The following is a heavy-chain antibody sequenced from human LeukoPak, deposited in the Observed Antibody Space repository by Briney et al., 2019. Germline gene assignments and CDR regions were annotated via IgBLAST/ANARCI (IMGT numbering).Heavy chain of an antibody. V-gene: IGHV4-34*01. J-gene: IGHJ4*02. CDR2: INHSGST. Sequence: PSETLSLTCAVYGGSFSGYYWSWIRQPPGKGLEWIGEINHSGSTNYNPSLKSRVTISVDTSKNQFSLKLSSVTAADTAVYYCARLAVYCSSTSCADYWGQGTLVTVSS. CDR3: ARLAVYCSSTSCADY. CDR1: GGSFSGYY. D-gene: IGHD2-2*01.